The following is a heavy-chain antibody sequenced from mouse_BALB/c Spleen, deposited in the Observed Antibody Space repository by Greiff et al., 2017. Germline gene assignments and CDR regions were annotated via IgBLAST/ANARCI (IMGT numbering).Heavy chain of an antibody. V-gene: IGHV7-3*02. J-gene: IGHJ2*01. Sequence: EVQVVESGGGLVQPGGSLRLSCATSGFTFTDYYMSWVRQPPGKALEWLGFIRNKANGYTTEYSASVKGRFTISRDNSQSILYLQMNTLRAEDSATYYCARDISCLDYWGQGTTLTVSS. CDR3: ARDISCLDY. CDR2: IRNKANGYTT. CDR1: GFTFTDYY.